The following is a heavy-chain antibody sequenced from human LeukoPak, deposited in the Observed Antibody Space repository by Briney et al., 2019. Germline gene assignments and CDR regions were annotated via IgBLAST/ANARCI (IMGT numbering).Heavy chain of an antibody. D-gene: IGHD3-3*01. CDR3: ARDRPSTVFGVADYYYMDV. CDR1: GFTFSNYA. J-gene: IGHJ6*03. CDR2: LSSAGTNK. Sequence: GGSLRLSCAASGFTFSNYAMHWVRQAPGKGLEWVAILSSAGTNKDYADSVKGRFTISRDNSKNTLYQQMDSLRVEDTAVYSCARDRPSTVFGVADYYYMDVWGKGTTVTVSS. V-gene: IGHV3-30*04.